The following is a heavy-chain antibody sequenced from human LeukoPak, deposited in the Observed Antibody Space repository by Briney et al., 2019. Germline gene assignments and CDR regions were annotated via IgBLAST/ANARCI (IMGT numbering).Heavy chain of an antibody. Sequence: SETLSLTCTVSGGSISSYYWSWIRQPPGKGLEWIGYIYYSGSTNYNPSLKSRVTISVDTSKNQFSLKLSSVTAADTAVYYCARVPESVLFFDYWGQGTLVTVS. CDR3: ARVPESVLFFDY. CDR2: IYYSGST. J-gene: IGHJ4*02. CDR1: GGSISSYY. D-gene: IGHD4/OR15-4a*01. V-gene: IGHV4-59*01.